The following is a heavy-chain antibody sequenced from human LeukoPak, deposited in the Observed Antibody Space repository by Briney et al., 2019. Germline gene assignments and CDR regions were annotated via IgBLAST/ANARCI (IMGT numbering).Heavy chain of an antibody. CDR1: GYSISSGYY. J-gene: IGHJ6*03. Sequence: SETLSLTCTVSGYSISSGYYWGWIRQPPGKGLEWIGSIYHSGSTYYNPSLKSRVTISVDTSKNQFSLKLSSLTAADTAVYYCARMPGYSYYYMDVWGKGTTVTVSS. CDR3: ARMPGYSYYYMDV. V-gene: IGHV4-38-2*02. CDR2: IYHSGST. D-gene: IGHD5-18*01.